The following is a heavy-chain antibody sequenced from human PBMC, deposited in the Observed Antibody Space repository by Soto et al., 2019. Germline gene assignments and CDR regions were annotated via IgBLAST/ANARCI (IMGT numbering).Heavy chain of an antibody. CDR1: GGSFSGYY. Sequence: PSETLSLTCAVYGGSFSGYYWSWIRQPPGKGLEWIGEINHSGSTNYNPSLKSRVTISVDTSKNQFSLKLSSVTAADTAAYYCSYYYGSGSYYNSNPHYFDYWGQGTLVTVSS. CDR2: INHSGST. J-gene: IGHJ4*02. D-gene: IGHD3-10*01. CDR3: SYYYGSGSYYNSNPHYFDY. V-gene: IGHV4-34*01.